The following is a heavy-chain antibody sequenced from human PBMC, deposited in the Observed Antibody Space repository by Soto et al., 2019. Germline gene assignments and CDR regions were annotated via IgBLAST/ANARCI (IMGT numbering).Heavy chain of an antibody. V-gene: IGHV4-31*03. J-gene: IGHJ5*02. CDR1: GGSLSTGRYY. CDR3: ARGHYDILNGYPKNWFDP. CDR2: IYYSGIT. Sequence: PSETLSLTCTVSGGSLSTGRYYWSWIRQHPGKGLEWIGYIYYSGITYYNPSLKSRITILVDTSKNQFSLKLNSVTAADTAVYSCARGHYDILNGYPKNWFDPWGQGTLVTVSS. D-gene: IGHD3-9*01.